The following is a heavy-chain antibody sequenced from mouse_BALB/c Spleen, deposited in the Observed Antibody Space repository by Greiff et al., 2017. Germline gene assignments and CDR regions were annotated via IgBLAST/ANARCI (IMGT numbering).Heavy chain of an antibody. D-gene: IGHD1-1*02. J-gene: IGHJ2*01. CDR3: ARSLLWSHFDY. V-gene: IGHV1-77*01. CDR2: IAPGSGST. CDR1: GYTFTSYD. Sequence: QVQLQQSGAELVKPGASVKLSCKASGYTFTSYDINWVRQRPGQGLEWIGRIAPGSGSTYYNEMFKGKATLTVDTSSSTAYIQLSSLSSEDSAVYFCARSLLWSHFDYWGQGTTLTVSS.